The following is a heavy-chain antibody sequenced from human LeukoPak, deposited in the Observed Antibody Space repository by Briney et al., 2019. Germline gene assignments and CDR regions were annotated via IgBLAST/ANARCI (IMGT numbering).Heavy chain of an antibody. CDR3: ARDRGYCSSTSCSYYFYGMDV. Sequence: ASVKVSCKASGYTFTSYDINWVRQATGQGLEWMGWMDPNSGNTGYAQRFQGRVTMTRDTSTSTVYMELSSLRSEDTAVYYCARDRGYCSSTSCSYYFYGMDVWGQGTTVTVSS. D-gene: IGHD2-2*01. V-gene: IGHV1-8*01. J-gene: IGHJ6*02. CDR1: GYTFTSYD. CDR2: MDPNSGNT.